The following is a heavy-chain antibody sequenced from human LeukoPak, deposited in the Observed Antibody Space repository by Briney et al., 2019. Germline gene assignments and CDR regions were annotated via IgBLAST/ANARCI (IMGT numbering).Heavy chain of an antibody. J-gene: IGHJ3*02. V-gene: IGHV3-48*04. CDR3: ARRPGYSSGWYSSASDI. CDR1: GFTFSSYS. D-gene: IGHD6-19*01. CDR2: ISSSSSTI. Sequence: GGSLRLSCAASGFTFSSYSRNWVRQAPGKGLEWVSYISSSSSTIYYADSVKGRFTISRDNAKNSLYLQMNSLRAEDTAVYYCARRPGYSSGWYSSASDIWGQGTMVTVSS.